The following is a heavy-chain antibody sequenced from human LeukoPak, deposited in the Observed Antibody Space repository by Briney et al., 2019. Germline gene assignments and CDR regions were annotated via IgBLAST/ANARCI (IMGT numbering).Heavy chain of an antibody. CDR1: GGSISNTNW. V-gene: IGHV4-4*02. CDR2: VNLQGST. CDR3: AREGGPYRPLDY. Sequence: SETLSLTCGVSGGSISNTNWWTWGRQPPGKGLEWIGEVNLQGSTNYNPSLKSRVAISVDKSENHISLKLTSLTAADTAVYYCAREGGPYRPLDYSGQGTLVTVAS. J-gene: IGHJ4*02.